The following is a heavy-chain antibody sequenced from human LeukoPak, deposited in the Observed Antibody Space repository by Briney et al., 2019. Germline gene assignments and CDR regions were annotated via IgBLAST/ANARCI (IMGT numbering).Heavy chain of an antibody. Sequence: PSETLSLTCAVYGGSFSGYYWSWIRQPPGKGLELIGEINHSGSTNYNPSLKSRVTISVDTSNNQFSLKLSSVNAAETDVYYCARGFAAAGPNWFDPWGQGTLVTVSS. CDR2: INHSGST. D-gene: IGHD6-13*01. J-gene: IGHJ5*02. CDR1: GGSFSGYY. CDR3: ARGFAAAGPNWFDP. V-gene: IGHV4-34*01.